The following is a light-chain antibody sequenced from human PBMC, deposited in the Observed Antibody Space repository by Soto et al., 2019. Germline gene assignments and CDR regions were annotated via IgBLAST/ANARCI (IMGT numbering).Light chain of an antibody. CDR2: GNT. CDR1: SSNIGAGYD. V-gene: IGLV1-40*01. J-gene: IGLJ1*01. CDR3: QSHDTSLSGYV. Sequence: QSVLTQPPSVSGAPGQRVTSSCTGSSSNIGAGYDVHWYQQLPGTAPKLLIYGNTNRPSGVPDRFSGSKSGTSASLAITGLQAEDEADYYCQSHDTSLSGYVFGTGTKVTVL.